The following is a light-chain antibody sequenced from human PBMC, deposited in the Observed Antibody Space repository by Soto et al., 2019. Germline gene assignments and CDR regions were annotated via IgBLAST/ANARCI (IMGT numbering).Light chain of an antibody. CDR2: DVS. CDR3: SSFTSSPTVV. V-gene: IGLV2-14*01. J-gene: IGLJ3*02. CDR1: SSDVGGSNY. Sequence: QSALTQPASVSGSPGQSITVSCTGTSSDVGGSNYVSWYQQHPGKAPNLMIYDVSYRPSVVSNRFSGSKSGNTASLTISGLEAEDEADYYCSSFTSSPTVVFGGGTKLTVL.